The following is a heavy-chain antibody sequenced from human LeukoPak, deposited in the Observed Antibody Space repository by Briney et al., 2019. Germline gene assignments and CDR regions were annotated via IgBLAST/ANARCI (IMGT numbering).Heavy chain of an antibody. CDR2: ISWNSGSI. CDR3: VKGHCSSSTCFPNYYYCMDV. Sequence: GGSLRLSCAGSGFTFDEYAMHWVRQAPGKGLEWVSGISWNSGSIAYADSVKGRFTISRDNAKNLLFLQMSSLRAADTALYYCVKGHCSSSTCFPNYYYCMDVWGTGTTVTVSS. V-gene: IGHV3-9*01. J-gene: IGHJ6*03. CDR1: GFTFDEYA. D-gene: IGHD2-2*01.